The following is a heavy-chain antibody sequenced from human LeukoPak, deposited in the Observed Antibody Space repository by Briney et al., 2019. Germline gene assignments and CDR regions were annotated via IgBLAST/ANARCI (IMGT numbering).Heavy chain of an antibody. CDR3: AKDGCSATSCYSHY. Sequence: QSGRSLRLSCAASGFTFDDYAMHWVRQAPGKGLEWVSGISWNSGSIGYADSVKGRFTISRDNAKNSLYLQMNSLRAEDTAVFYCAKDGCSATSCYSHYWGQGTLVTVSS. CDR1: GFTFDDYA. V-gene: IGHV3-9*01. CDR2: ISWNSGSI. D-gene: IGHD2-2*01. J-gene: IGHJ4*02.